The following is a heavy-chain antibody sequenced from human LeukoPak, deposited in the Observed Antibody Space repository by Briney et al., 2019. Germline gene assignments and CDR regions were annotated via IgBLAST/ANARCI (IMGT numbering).Heavy chain of an antibody. CDR1: GGTFSSYA. V-gene: IGHV1-69*13. Sequence: GASVKVSCKASGGTFSSYAISWVRQAPGQGLEWMGGIIPIFGTANYAQKFQGRVTITADESTSTAYMELSSLRSEDTAVYYCASQGPSITGLGWGQGTLVTVSS. J-gene: IGHJ4*02. D-gene: IGHD1-20*01. CDR3: ASQGPSITGLG. CDR2: IIPIFGTA.